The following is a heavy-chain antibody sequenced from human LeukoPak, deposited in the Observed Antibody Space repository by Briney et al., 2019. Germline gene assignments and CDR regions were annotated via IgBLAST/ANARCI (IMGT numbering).Heavy chain of an antibody. Sequence: ETLSLTCTVSGGSVSSGSYYWSWIRQPPGKGLEWVSAISGSGGSTYYADSVKGRFTISRDNSKNTLYLQMNSLRAEDTAVYYCAKVSSETYSSGWYSQYFDYWGQGTLVTVSS. CDR3: AKVSSETYSSGWYSQYFDY. V-gene: IGHV3-23*01. D-gene: IGHD6-19*01. CDR1: GGSVSSGSYY. CDR2: ISGSGGST. J-gene: IGHJ4*02.